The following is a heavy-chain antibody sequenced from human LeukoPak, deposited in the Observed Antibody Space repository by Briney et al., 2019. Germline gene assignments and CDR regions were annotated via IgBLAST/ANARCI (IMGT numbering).Heavy chain of an antibody. V-gene: IGHV3-48*02. CDR3: ARGETSVTSYLNF. D-gene: IGHD4-17*01. CDR1: GFTFSYYS. CDR2: ISTSSSTI. J-gene: IGHJ4*02. Sequence: GGSLRLSCAASGFTFSYYSMNWVRHAPGKGLEWVSFISTSSSTIYYADSVKGRFTISRDNAKNSLYLQMNSLRDEDTAVYYCARGETSVTSYLNFWGQGTLVTVSS.